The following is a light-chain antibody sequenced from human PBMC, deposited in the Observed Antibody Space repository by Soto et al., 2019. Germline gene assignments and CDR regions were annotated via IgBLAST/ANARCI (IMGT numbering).Light chain of an antibody. Sequence: DIVMTQSPDSLAVSLGERATINCKSSQSVLYSSNNKNYLAWYQQKPGQPPKLLIYWASTRESGVPDRFSGRRSWTDFTLTISSLQAEDVAVYYCQQYYSTPHTFGQGTKLEIK. CDR2: WAS. CDR1: QSVLYSSNNKNY. J-gene: IGKJ2*01. CDR3: QQYYSTPHT. V-gene: IGKV4-1*01.